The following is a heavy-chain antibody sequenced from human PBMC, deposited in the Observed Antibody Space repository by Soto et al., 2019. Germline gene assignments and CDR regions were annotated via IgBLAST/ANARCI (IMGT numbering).Heavy chain of an antibody. CDR2: IYYSGST. CDR3: AVNRDGYNLYYFDY. Sequence: KTSETLSLTWTVSGGSISSYYWSWIRQPPGKGLEWIGYIYYSGSTNYNPSLKSRVTISVDTSKNQFSLKLSSVTAADTAVYYCAVNRDGYNLYYFDYWGQGTLVTVSS. V-gene: IGHV4-59*01. D-gene: IGHD5-12*01. J-gene: IGHJ4*02. CDR1: GGSISSYY.